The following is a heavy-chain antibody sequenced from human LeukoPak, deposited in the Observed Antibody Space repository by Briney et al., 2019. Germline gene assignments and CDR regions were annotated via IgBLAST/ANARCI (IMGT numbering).Heavy chain of an antibody. CDR3: ARGGAAADYDYVWGSYTLSWFDP. D-gene: IGHD3-16*01. CDR2: SNPNSGGT. V-gene: IGHV1-2*02. Sequence: ASVKSSCKASGYTFTDYYMHWVRQAPGPGLEWMGWSNPNSGGTNYAQKFQGRVTMTRDTSTSTVYMELRSLRSEDTAVYYCARGGAAADYDYVWGSYTLSWFDPWGQGTLVTVSS. J-gene: IGHJ5*02. CDR1: GYTFTDYY.